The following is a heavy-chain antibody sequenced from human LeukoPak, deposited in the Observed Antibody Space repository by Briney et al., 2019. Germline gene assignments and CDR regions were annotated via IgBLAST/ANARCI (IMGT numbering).Heavy chain of an antibody. CDR3: ARDLYYSSGLFDC. J-gene: IGHJ4*02. V-gene: IGHV1-46*01. Sequence: ASVKVSCKASGYTFTNYYIHLVRQAPGQGLEWMGIINPSGGSTRYAQKFQGRVTMTRDTSTSTVYMELSSLSSEDTAVYYCARDLYYSSGLFDCWGQGNLVTVSS. D-gene: IGHD3-10*01. CDR1: GYTFTNYY. CDR2: INPSGGST.